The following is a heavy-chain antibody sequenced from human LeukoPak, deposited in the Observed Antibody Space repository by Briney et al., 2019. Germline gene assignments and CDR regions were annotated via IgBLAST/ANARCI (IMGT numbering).Heavy chain of an antibody. CDR3: AREAVAARTSYYFDY. J-gene: IGHJ4*02. Sequence: QPGGSLRLSCAASGFTVSSNYTSWVRQAPGKGLEWVSVIYSGGSTYYADSVKGRFTISRDNSKNTLYLQMNSLRAEDTAVYYCAREAVAARTSYYFDYWGQGTLVTVSS. V-gene: IGHV3-53*01. CDR1: GFTVSSNY. CDR2: IYSGGST. D-gene: IGHD6-6*01.